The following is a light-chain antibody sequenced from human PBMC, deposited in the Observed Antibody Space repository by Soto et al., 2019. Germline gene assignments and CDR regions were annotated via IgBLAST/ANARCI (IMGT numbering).Light chain of an antibody. CDR1: SSDIGSYNH. CDR2: AVS. J-gene: IGLJ1*01. V-gene: IGLV2-14*03. Sequence: QSALTQPASVSGSPGQSITISCSGTSSDIGSYNHVAWYQQFPGKSPKLMIYAVSDRPSGVSDRFSGSKSGITASLTISGLPTEDEADYYCISYTDRQSYLFGTGTKLTVL. CDR3: ISYTDRQSYL.